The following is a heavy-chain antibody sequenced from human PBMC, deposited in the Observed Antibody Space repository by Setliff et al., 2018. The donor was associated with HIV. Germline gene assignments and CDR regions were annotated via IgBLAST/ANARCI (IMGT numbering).Heavy chain of an antibody. J-gene: IGHJ4*02. CDR1: GGSINRSNYY. Sequence: PSETLSLTCTVPGGSINRSNYYWGWIRQPPGKGLEWIGSISSSGNTYYNPSLKSRVTTSVDTPKNQFSLKLNSVTAADTAVYYCAKTIGRYFDIFDNWGQGTLVTVSS. D-gene: IGHD3-9*01. V-gene: IGHV4-39*01. CDR2: ISSSGNT. CDR3: AKTIGRYFDIFDN.